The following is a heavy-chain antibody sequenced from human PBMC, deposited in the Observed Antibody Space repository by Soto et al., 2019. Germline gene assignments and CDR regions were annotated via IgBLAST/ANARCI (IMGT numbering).Heavy chain of an antibody. CDR3: ARGGAMVRGVIINSIGY. CDR2: IWYDGSNK. V-gene: IGHV3-33*01. J-gene: IGHJ4*02. CDR1: GFTFSSYG. Sequence: QVQLVESGGGVVQPGRSLRLSCAASGFTFSSYGMHWVRQAPGKGLEWVAVIWYDGSNKYYADSVKGRFTISRDNSKNTLYLQMNSLRAEDTAVYYCARGGAMVRGVIINSIGYWGQGTLVTVSS. D-gene: IGHD3-10*01.